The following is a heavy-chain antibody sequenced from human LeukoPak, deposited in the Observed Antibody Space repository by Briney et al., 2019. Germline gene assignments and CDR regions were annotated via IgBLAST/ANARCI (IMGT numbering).Heavy chain of an antibody. D-gene: IGHD3-22*01. V-gene: IGHV3-23*01. Sequence: GGSLRLSCAASGFTFSNFAMSWVRQAPGRGLEWVSAISGSGGDTYYADSVKGRFTISRDNAKSTLYLQMNSLRAEDTALYYCAKDTLLLLYWGQGTLVTVSS. J-gene: IGHJ4*02. CDR1: GFTFSNFA. CDR2: ISGSGGDT. CDR3: AKDTLLLLY.